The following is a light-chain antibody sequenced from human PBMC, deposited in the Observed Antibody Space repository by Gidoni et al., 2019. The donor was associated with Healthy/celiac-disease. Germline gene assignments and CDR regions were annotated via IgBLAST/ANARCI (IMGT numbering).Light chain of an antibody. V-gene: IGKV3-15*01. CDR3: QQYNNWPQT. CDR1: QSVSSN. J-gene: IGKJ1*01. CDR2: GAS. Sequence: EIVMTQSPATLSVSPGERATLSCRASQSVSSNLAWYQQKPGQAPRLLIYGASPRATGIPARSSGSGSGTEFTLTISSLQSEDFAVYYCQQYNNWPQTFGQGTKVEIK.